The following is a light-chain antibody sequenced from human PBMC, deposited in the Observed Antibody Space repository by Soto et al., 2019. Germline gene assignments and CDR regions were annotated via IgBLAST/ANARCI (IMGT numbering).Light chain of an antibody. Sequence: AIPLTQSPSSLSASVGDKVTITCRASQGVSNSLAWYQQKPGKPPKLLIYDASSLESGVPSRFSGTGSGTDFTLTISSLQPEDFATYYCQQFNSFPSITFGQGTRLEIK. J-gene: IGKJ5*01. CDR3: QQFNSFPSIT. CDR2: DAS. CDR1: QGVSNS. V-gene: IGKV1-13*02.